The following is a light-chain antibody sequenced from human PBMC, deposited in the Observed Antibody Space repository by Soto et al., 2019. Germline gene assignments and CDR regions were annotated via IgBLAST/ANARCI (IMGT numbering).Light chain of an antibody. Sequence: EIVMTQSPGTLSVSPGERATLSCRASQSVSSSYLAWYQQKPGQAPRLRIYGASSRATGIPDRFSGSGSGTDFTLTISRLEPEDFAVYYCQQYGSSPPITFGQGTRLEIK. CDR2: GAS. V-gene: IGKV3-20*01. CDR3: QQYGSSPPIT. J-gene: IGKJ5*01. CDR1: QSVSSSY.